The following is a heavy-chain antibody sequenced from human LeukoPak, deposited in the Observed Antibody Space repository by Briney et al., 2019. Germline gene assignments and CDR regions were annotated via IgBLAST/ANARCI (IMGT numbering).Heavy chain of an antibody. D-gene: IGHD2-15*01. CDR1: GFTFSNYA. CDR3: AKDRYCSGASCHVTDFDY. CDR2: IGGSGGST. V-gene: IGHV3-23*01. Sequence: GASLRLSCAASGFTFSNYAMSWVRQAPGKGLEWISVIGGSGGSTYYADSVKGRFTISRDNSKHTLHLQMNSLRVEDTAVYYCAKDRYCSGASCHVTDFDYWGQGTLVTVSS. J-gene: IGHJ4*02.